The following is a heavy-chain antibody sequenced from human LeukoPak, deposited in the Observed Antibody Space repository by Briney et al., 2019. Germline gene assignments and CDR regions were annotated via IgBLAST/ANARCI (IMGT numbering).Heavy chain of an antibody. J-gene: IGHJ5*02. Sequence: GGSLSLSCAASGFMFRSYSMNWVRPAPGKGLEWISSISSSGNYIYYADSVKGRFSIPRDNAKNSLFLQMNSLRAEDTAVYYCAKRVSSSQYDWFDPWGQGTLVSVSS. V-gene: IGHV3-21*01. CDR3: AKRVSSSQYDWFDP. CDR2: ISSSGNYI. D-gene: IGHD6-13*01. CDR1: GFMFRSYS.